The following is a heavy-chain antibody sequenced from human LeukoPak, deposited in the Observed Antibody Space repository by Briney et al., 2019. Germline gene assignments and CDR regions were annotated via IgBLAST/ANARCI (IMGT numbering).Heavy chain of an antibody. CDR2: INSDGSST. J-gene: IGHJ4*02. CDR1: GFTFSRSW. CDR3: ARGVGATQEPFDY. D-gene: IGHD1-26*01. Sequence: PGGSLRLSCAASGFTFSRSWMHWVRQAPGKGLVWVSRINSDGSSTNYADSVKGRFTISRDNAKNTLYLQMSSLRAEDTAVYYCARGVGATQEPFDYWGQGTLVTVSS. V-gene: IGHV3-74*01.